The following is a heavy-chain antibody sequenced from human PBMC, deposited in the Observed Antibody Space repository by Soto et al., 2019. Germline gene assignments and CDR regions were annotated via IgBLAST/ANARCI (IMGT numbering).Heavy chain of an antibody. J-gene: IGHJ5*02. D-gene: IGHD3-3*01. V-gene: IGHV3-21*01. CDR3: ASVLCYDSAGHPP. CDR2: ISSSSSYI. Sequence: KGLEWVSSISSSSSYIYYADSVKGRFTISRDNAKNSLYLQMNSLRAEDTAVYYCASVLCYDSAGHPPWRQGTLVIVSS.